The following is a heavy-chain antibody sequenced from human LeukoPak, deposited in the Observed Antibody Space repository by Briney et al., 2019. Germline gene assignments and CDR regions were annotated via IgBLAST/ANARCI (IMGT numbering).Heavy chain of an antibody. Sequence: GGSLRLSCAASGFTFSSYGMHWVRQAPGKGLEWVAVISYDGSNKYYADSVKGRFTISRDNSKNTLYQQMNSLRAEDTAVYYCAKPYPREYSYGSFDYWGQGTLVTVSS. CDR3: AKPYPREYSYGSFDY. J-gene: IGHJ4*02. D-gene: IGHD5-18*01. CDR1: GFTFSSYG. CDR2: ISYDGSNK. V-gene: IGHV3-30*18.